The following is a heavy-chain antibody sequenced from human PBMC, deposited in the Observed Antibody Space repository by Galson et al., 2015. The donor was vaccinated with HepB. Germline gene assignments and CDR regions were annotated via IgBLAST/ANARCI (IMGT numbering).Heavy chain of an antibody. J-gene: IGHJ6*02. CDR3: ARGDITMVRGVIGGWYGMDV. CDR1: GFTFSSYW. D-gene: IGHD3-10*01. V-gene: IGHV3-7*01. CDR2: IKQDGSEK. Sequence: SLRLSCAASGFTFSSYWMSWVRQAPGKGLEWVANIKQDGSEKYYVDSVKGRFTISRDNAKNSLYLQMNSLRDEDTAVYYCARGDITMVRGVIGGWYGMDVWGQGTTVTVSS.